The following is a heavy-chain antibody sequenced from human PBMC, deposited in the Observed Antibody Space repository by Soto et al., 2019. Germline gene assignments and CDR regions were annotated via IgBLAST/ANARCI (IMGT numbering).Heavy chain of an antibody. J-gene: IGHJ4*02. Sequence: QVQLVQSGAEVKKPGASVKVSCKASGYTFTSYDINWVRQATGQGLEWMGWMNPNSGNTGYAQKFQGRVTMTKNTPISTAYMELSSLRSEDTAVYYRAIPPLRFGEHHYWGQGTPVTVPS. V-gene: IGHV1-8*01. CDR3: AIPPLRFGEHHY. CDR2: MNPNSGNT. CDR1: GYTFTSYD. D-gene: IGHD3-10*01.